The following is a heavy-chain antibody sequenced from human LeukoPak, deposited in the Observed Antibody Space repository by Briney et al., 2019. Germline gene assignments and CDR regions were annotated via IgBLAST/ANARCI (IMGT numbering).Heavy chain of an antibody. CDR2: IGTAGDT. D-gene: IGHD4-17*01. J-gene: IGHJ4*02. V-gene: IGHV3-13*01. CDR1: GFTFSSYD. Sequence: PGGSLRLSCAASGFTFSSYDMHWVRQATGKGLEWVSAIGTAGDTYYPGSVKGRFTISRENAKNSLYLQMNSLRAEDTAVYYCAKIWSRNYGDSYFDYWGQGTLVTVSS. CDR3: AKIWSRNYGDSYFDY.